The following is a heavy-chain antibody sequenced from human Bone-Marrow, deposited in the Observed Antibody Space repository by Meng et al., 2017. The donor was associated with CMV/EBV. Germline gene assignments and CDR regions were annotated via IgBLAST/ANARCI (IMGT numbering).Heavy chain of an antibody. J-gene: IGHJ4*02. Sequence: ASVKVSCKASGYTFTGYDMHWVRQAPGQGLEWMGWINPNSGGTNYAQKFQGRVTMTRDTSISTAYMELSRLRSDDTAVYYCARENSSSWYGGVDYWGQGTLVTVSS. V-gene: IGHV1-2*02. CDR2: INPNSGGT. CDR1: GYTFTGYD. CDR3: ARENSSSWYGGVDY. D-gene: IGHD6-13*01.